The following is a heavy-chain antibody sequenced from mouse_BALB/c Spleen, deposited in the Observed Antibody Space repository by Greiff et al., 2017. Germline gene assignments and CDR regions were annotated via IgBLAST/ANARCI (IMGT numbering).Heavy chain of an antibody. CDR3: AIYYDYDGLFDY. CDR1: GYSITSDYA. Sequence: EVQLVESGPGLVKPSQSLSLTCTVTGYSITSDYAWNWIRQFPGNKLEWMGYISYSGSTSYNPSLKSRISITRDTSKNQFFLQLNSVTTEDTATYYCAIYYDYDGLFDYWGQGTTLTVSS. CDR2: ISYSGST. J-gene: IGHJ2*01. D-gene: IGHD2-4*01. V-gene: IGHV3-2*02.